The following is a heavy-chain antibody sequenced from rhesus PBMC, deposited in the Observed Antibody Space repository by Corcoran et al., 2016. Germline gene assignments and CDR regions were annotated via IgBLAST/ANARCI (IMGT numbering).Heavy chain of an antibody. J-gene: IGHJ2*01. V-gene: IGHV4S14*01. CDR2: LYGRCGRK. CDR1: VYPFSRVYS. Sequence: LQEPGPGLVRPSEPWSLTCPFCVYPFSRVYSWAGTRQLPGKGMDGVGSLYGRCGRKYRNPSLKSRGTLSVDTSKNQFSLKLSSVTAADTAVYYCARVGSSGSEWDTVGTEWYFDLWGPGTPITISS. CDR3: ARVGSSGSEWDTVGTEWYFDL. D-gene: IGHD5-42*01.